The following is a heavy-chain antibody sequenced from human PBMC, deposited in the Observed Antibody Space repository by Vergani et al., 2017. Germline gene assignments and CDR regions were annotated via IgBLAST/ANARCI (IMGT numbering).Heavy chain of an antibody. CDR2: INHSGST. J-gene: IGHJ6*03. D-gene: IGHD3-10*01. Sequence: QVQLQQWGAGLLKPSETLSLTCAVYGGSFSGYYWSWIRQPPGKGLEWIGEINHSGSTNYNPSLKSRVTISVDTSKNQFSLKLSFVTAADTAVYYCARGKHYYGSGSYYNGGGYYYYMDVWGKGTTVTVSS. V-gene: IGHV4-34*01. CDR1: GGSFSGYY. CDR3: ARGKHYYGSGSYYNGGGYYYYMDV.